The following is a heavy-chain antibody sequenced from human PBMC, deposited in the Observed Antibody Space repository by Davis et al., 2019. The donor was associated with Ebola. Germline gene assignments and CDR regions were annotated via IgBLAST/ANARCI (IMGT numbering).Heavy chain of an antibody. J-gene: IGHJ4*02. V-gene: IGHV3-33*01. CDR1: GFTFSSYG. CDR2: IWYDGSNK. D-gene: IGHD1-26*01. CDR3: ARDPGGVVGAQFDY. Sequence: GGSLRLSCAASGFTFSSYGMHWVRQAPGKGLEWVAVIWYDGSNKYYADSVKGRFTISRDNSKNTLYLQMNSLRAEDTAVYYCARDPGGVVGAQFDYWGQGTLVTVSS.